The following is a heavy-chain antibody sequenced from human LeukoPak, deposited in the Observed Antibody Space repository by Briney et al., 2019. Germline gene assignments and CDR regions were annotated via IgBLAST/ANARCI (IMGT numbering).Heavy chain of an antibody. V-gene: IGHV3-23*01. CDR1: GFTFSSYG. CDR2: IGGSGGST. D-gene: IGHD6-19*01. CDR3: ATGIAVAGTVYYYYMDV. J-gene: IGHJ6*03. Sequence: PGGSLRLSCAASGFTFSSYGMSWVRQAPGKGLEWVSAIGGSGGSTYYADSVKGRFTISRDNSKNTLYLQMNSLRAEDTAVYYCATGIAVAGTVYYYYMDVWGKGTTVTISS.